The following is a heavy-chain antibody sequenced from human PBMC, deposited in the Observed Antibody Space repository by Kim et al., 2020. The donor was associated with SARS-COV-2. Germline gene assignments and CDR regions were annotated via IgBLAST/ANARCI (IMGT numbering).Heavy chain of an antibody. V-gene: IGHV3-23*01. CDR1: GFTFSNYG. D-gene: IGHD2-2*01. CDR2: ISFGGVT. J-gene: IGHJ4*02. Sequence: GGSLRLSCAASGFTFSNYGVSWVRQAPGKGLEWVSAISFGGVTDYADSVRGRFTTSRDNPKSTVYLQMNSLRAADTAVYYCAGICGTTSCSDDYWGQGT. CDR3: AGICGTTSCSDDY.